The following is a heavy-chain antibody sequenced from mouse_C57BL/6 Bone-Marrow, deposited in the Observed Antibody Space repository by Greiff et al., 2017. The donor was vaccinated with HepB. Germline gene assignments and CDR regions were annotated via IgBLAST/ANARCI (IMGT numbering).Heavy chain of an antibody. D-gene: IGHD2-3*01. Sequence: QVQLKESGAELAKPGASVKLSCKASGYTFTSYWMHWVKQRPGQGLEWIGDINPSSGYTKYNQKFKDKATLTADKSSSTAYMQLSSLTYEDSAVYYCERGWLLEDYWGQGTTLTVSS. V-gene: IGHV1-7*01. CDR3: ERGWLLEDY. J-gene: IGHJ2*01. CDR1: GYTFTSYW. CDR2: INPSSGYT.